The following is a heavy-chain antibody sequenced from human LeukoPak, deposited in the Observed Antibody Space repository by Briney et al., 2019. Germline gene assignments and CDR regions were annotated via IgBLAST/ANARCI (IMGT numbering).Heavy chain of an antibody. Sequence: ASVKVSCKATGHTLTSYGLSWVRQAPGQGLEWMGWITPYNGYAKYAQKFQGRVSMTTDTSTSTAYMELRSLRSDDTAVYYCARNISAGVDYWGQGTLVTVSS. CDR3: ARNISAGVDY. CDR2: ITPYNGYA. D-gene: IGHD6-19*01. CDR1: GHTLTSYG. J-gene: IGHJ4*02. V-gene: IGHV1-18*01.